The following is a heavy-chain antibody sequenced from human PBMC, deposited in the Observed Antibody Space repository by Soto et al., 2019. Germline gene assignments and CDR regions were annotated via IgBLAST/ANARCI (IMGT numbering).Heavy chain of an antibody. Sequence: GGSLRLSCVGSGLSLSNIWTSWVRQAPGKGLEWVANIKQGGTETYYVDSVKGRFTISKDHAKNSLYLQMNSLRAEDTAVYYCARARSTAAGLFDYWGLGTLVTVSS. CDR3: ARARSTAAGLFDY. D-gene: IGHD6-13*01. CDR2: IKQGGTET. J-gene: IGHJ4*02. V-gene: IGHV3-7*03. CDR1: GLSLSNIW.